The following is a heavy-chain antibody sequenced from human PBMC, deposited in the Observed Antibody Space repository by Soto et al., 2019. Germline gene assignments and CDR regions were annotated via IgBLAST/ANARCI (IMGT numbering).Heavy chain of an antibody. CDR3: TRGGFLPEPDYYDSSGYYPAPIDY. CDR1: GFTFGDYA. Sequence: GGSLRLSCTASGFTFGDYAISWVRQAPGKGLEWVGFIRSKAYGGTTEYAASVKGRFTISRDDSKSIAYLQMSRLKTEDTAVYYCTRGGFLPEPDYYDSSGYYPAPIDYWGQGTLVTVSS. V-gene: IGHV3-49*04. D-gene: IGHD3-22*01. J-gene: IGHJ4*02. CDR2: IRSKAYGGTT.